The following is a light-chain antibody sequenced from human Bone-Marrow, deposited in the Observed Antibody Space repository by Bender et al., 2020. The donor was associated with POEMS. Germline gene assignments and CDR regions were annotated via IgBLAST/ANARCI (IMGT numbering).Light chain of an antibody. CDR3: YSYAGDSTWV. Sequence: QSALTQPASVSGSPGQSITISCTGTSNDVGRYDYVSWYQHHPGKAPKLMIYDVTDRPSGVSYRFSGSKSGNTAYLTISGLQPEDEADYYCYSYAGDSTWVFGGGTKVTVL. J-gene: IGLJ3*02. V-gene: IGLV2-14*03. CDR2: DVT. CDR1: SNDVGRYDY.